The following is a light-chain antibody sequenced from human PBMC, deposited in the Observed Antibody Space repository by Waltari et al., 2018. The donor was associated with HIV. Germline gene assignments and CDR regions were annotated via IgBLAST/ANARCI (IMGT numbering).Light chain of an antibody. Sequence: QSVVTQPPSASGTPGQRVVISCSGSNSNIGSNSVNWYQQVPGAAPKILIYRDDQRVAGVPDRLSGRKSATSAALAIIELRSEDEADYYCAVWDDSLRGGVFGGGTKLTVL. CDR1: NSNIGSNS. J-gene: IGLJ3*02. CDR3: AVWDDSLRGGV. V-gene: IGLV1-47*01. CDR2: RDD.